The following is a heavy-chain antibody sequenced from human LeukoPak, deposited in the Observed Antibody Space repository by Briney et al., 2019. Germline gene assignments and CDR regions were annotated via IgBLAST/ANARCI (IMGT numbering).Heavy chain of an antibody. D-gene: IGHD5-12*01. CDR3: AIPPWATRDYYGMDV. V-gene: IGHV3-30-3*01. J-gene: IGHJ6*02. CDR2: ISYDGSNK. Sequence: PGGSLRLSCAASGFTFSSYAMHWVRQAPGKGLEWVAVISYDGSNKYYADSVKGRFTISRDNSKNTLYLQMNSLRAEDTAVYYCAIPPWATRDYYGMDVWGQGTTVTVSS. CDR1: GFTFSSYA.